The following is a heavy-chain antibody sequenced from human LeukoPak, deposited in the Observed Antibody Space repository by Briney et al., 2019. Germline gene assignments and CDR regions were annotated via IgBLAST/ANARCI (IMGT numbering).Heavy chain of an antibody. CDR1: GFTFSSYE. Sequence: GGSLRLSCAASGFTFSSYEMNWVRQAPGKGLEWVSYISSSGSTIYYADSVKGRFTISRDNSKNTLYLQMNSLRAEDTAVYYCAKEGGGTYYDYVWGSYRPETFDYWGQGTLVTVSS. V-gene: IGHV3-48*03. D-gene: IGHD3-16*02. CDR3: AKEGGGTYYDYVWGSYRPETFDY. J-gene: IGHJ4*02. CDR2: ISSSGSTI.